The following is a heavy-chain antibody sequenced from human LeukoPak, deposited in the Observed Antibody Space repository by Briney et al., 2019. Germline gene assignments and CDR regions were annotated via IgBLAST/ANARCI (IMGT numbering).Heavy chain of an antibody. J-gene: IGHJ4*02. CDR1: GGSFSGYY. Sequence: PSETLSLTCAVYGGSFSGYYWSWIRQPPGKGLEWIGEINHSGSTNYNPSLKSRVTISVDTSKNQFSLKLSSVTAADTAVYYCARGRDGYTYNYWGQGTLVTVSS. V-gene: IGHV4-34*01. CDR3: ARGRDGYTYNY. CDR2: INHSGST. D-gene: IGHD5-24*01.